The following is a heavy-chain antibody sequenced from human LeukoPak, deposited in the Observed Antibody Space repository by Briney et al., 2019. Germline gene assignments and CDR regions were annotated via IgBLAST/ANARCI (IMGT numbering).Heavy chain of an antibody. J-gene: IGHJ5*02. CDR1: GYTLTELS. CDR3: ARDKLGVVTNWFDP. Sequence: ASVKVSCTVSGYTLTELSMHWVRQAPGKGLEWMGGFDPEDGETIYAQKFQGRVTMTEDTSTDTAYMELSSLRSDDTAVYYCARDKLGVVTNWFDPWGQGTLVTVSS. V-gene: IGHV1-24*01. CDR2: FDPEDGET. D-gene: IGHD4-23*01.